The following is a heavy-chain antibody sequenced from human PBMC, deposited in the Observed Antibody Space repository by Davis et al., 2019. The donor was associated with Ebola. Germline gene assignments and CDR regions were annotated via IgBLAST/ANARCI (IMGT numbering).Heavy chain of an antibody. J-gene: IGHJ4*02. Sequence: PGGSLRLSCAASGFTFDDYAMHWVRQAPGKGLEWVSGISWNSGSIGYADSVKGRFTISRDNAKNSLYLQMNSLRAGDMALYYCAKALGPNWNYGPLDYWGQGTLVTVSS. D-gene: IGHD1-7*01. CDR3: AKALGPNWNYGPLDY. CDR1: GFTFDDYA. V-gene: IGHV3-9*03. CDR2: ISWNSGSI.